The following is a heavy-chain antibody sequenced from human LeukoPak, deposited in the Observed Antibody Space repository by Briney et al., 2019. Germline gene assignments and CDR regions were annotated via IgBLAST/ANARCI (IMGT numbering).Heavy chain of an antibody. Sequence: PSETLSLTCTVSGGSISSGDFPWSWIRQPPGKGLEWIGYIFHTGHTSYNPSLKSRVTISVDMSKNQFSLKLSSVTAADTAVYYCARRTAYSYGYFYYYYGMDVWGQGTTVTVSS. CDR2: IFHTGHT. J-gene: IGHJ6*02. V-gene: IGHV4-30-2*01. D-gene: IGHD5-18*01. CDR1: GGSISSGDFP. CDR3: ARRTAYSYGYFYYYYGMDV.